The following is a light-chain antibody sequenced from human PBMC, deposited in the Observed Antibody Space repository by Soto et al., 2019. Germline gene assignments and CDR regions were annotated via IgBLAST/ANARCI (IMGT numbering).Light chain of an antibody. CDR2: AAS. CDR3: QKYTNVPT. Sequence: DIQMTQSPSSLSASVGDRVTITCRASQGISNYLAWYQQIPGKVPKLLISAASTLQSGVPSRFSGSGSGTDFTLTISSLQPEDVATYYCQKYTNVPTFCGGTKVEIK. V-gene: IGKV1-27*01. J-gene: IGKJ4*01. CDR1: QGISNY.